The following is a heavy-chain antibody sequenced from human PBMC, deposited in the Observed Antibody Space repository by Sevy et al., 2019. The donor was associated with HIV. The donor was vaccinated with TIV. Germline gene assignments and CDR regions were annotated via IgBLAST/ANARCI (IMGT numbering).Heavy chain of an antibody. CDR1: GFTFASYA. Sequence: GGSLRLSCAASGFTFASYAMSWVRQAPGKGLEWVSGISGRGGSKYYAHSVRGRFTISRDNSKNTVYLQMNSLTDGDTALYYCAKDPAATHSDFWTGDYFFDYWGQGTRVTVSS. CDR3: AKDPAATHSDFWTGDYFFDY. V-gene: IGHV3-23*01. J-gene: IGHJ4*02. CDR2: ISGRGGSK. D-gene: IGHD3-3*01.